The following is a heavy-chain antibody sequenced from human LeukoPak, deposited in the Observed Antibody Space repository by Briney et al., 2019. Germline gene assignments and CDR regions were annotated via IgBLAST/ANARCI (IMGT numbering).Heavy chain of an antibody. D-gene: IGHD6-19*01. Sequence: PGGSLRLSCAASGFTFSSYWMSWVRQAPGKGLEWVANINEDGSEKHYVDSVKGRFTISRDNAENSLYLQMNSLRAEDTAVYYCARSTIAVPGTGYWGQGTLVTVSS. V-gene: IGHV3-7*04. CDR3: ARSTIAVPGTGY. CDR1: GFTFSSYW. J-gene: IGHJ4*02. CDR2: INEDGSEK.